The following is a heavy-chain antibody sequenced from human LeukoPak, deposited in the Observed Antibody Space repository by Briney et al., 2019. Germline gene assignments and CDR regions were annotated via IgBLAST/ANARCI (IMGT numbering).Heavy chain of an antibody. V-gene: IGHV4-39*01. CDR1: GGSISSSSYY. D-gene: IGHD2-2*01. CDR2: IYYSGST. CDR3: ARGRMIYCSSTSCAMIGDY. J-gene: IGHJ4*02. Sequence: PSETLSLTCTVSGGSISSSSYYWGWIRQPPGKGLEWIGSIYYSGSTYYNPSLKSRVTISVDTSKNQFSLKLSSVTAADTAVYHCARGRMIYCSSTSCAMIGDYWGQGTLVTVSS.